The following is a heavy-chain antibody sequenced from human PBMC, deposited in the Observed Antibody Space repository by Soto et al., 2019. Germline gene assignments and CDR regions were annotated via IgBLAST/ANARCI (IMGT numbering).Heavy chain of an antibody. CDR1: GYTFTCYA. D-gene: IGHD3-10*01. CDR2: INAGNGNT. V-gene: IGHV1-3*01. Sequence: GASVKVSCKASGYTFTCYAMHWVRQAPGQRLEWMGWINAGNGNTKYSQKFQGRVTITRDTSASTAYMELSSLRSEDTAVYYCARGRHYYDFDYWGQGTLVTVSS. J-gene: IGHJ4*02. CDR3: ARGRHYYDFDY.